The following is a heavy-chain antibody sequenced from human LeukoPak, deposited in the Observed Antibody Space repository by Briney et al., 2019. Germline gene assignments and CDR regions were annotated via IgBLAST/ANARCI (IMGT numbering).Heavy chain of an antibody. CDR3: ARESGSAVWFQH. V-gene: IGHV3-74*01. Sequence: GGSLRLSCAASGFTFSSYWMHWVRQAPGEGLVWVSRINTDGSSTSYADSVKGRFTISRDNAKNTLYLQMNSLRAEDTAVYYCARESGSAVWFQHWGQGTLVTVSS. J-gene: IGHJ1*01. D-gene: IGHD2-15*01. CDR2: INTDGSST. CDR1: GFTFSSYW.